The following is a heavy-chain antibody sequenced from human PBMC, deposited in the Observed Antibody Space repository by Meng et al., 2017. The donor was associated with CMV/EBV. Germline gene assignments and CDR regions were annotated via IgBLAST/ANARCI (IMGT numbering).Heavy chain of an antibody. J-gene: IGHJ6*02. Sequence: GESLKISCAASGFTFSSYEMNWVRQAPGKGLEWVAFIRYDGSNKYYADSVKGRFTISRDNSKNTLYLQMNSLRAEDTAVYYCAKDDSQLLYRDPYYYYGMDVWGQGTTVTVSS. CDR3: AKDDSQLLYRDPYYYYGMDV. CDR1: GFTFSSYE. D-gene: IGHD2-2*02. CDR2: IRYDGSNK. V-gene: IGHV3-30*02.